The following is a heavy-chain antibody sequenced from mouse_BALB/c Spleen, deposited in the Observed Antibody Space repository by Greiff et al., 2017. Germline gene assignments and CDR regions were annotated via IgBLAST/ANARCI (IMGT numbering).Heavy chain of an antibody. CDR1: GYTFSSYW. V-gene: IGHV1-9*01. CDR3: ARSYYGSIDRYFDV. Sequence: QVQLKQSGAELMKPGASVKLSCKATGYTFSSYWIEWVKQRPGHGLEWIGEILPGSGSTNYNEKFKGKVTFTADTSSNTAYMQLSSLTSEDSAVYYCARSYYGSIDRYFDVWGAGTTVTVSS. CDR2: ILPGSGST. D-gene: IGHD1-1*01. J-gene: IGHJ1*01.